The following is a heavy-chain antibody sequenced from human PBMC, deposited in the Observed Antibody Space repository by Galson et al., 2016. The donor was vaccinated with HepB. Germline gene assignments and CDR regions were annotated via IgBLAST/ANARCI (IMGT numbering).Heavy chain of an antibody. Sequence: QSGAEVTKPGESLKISCKGSGYSFTSYWIGWVRQMPGKGLEWMGIIYPGDSDSRYSPSFQGQVTISADKSISTAYLQWSSLRASETAMYFCASVTYYYESSGYYGDAFDMWGQVTMVTVSS. CDR2: IYPGDSDS. V-gene: IGHV5-51*03. CDR1: GYSFTSYW. CDR3: ASVTYYYESSGYYGDAFDM. D-gene: IGHD3-22*01. J-gene: IGHJ3*02.